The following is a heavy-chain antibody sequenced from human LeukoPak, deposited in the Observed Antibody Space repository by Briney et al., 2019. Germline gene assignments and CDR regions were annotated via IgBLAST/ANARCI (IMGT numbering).Heavy chain of an antibody. CDR3: ARGDTVVVIPPDY. CDR2: INAGNGNT. J-gene: IGHJ4*02. CDR1: GYTFTKYA. V-gene: IGHV1-3*01. D-gene: IGHD3-22*01. Sequence: ASVKVSCKASGYTFTKYAIHWVRQAPGQRLEWMGLINAGNGNTKYSQKFQGRVTITRDTSASTAYMDLSSLRSEDTAVYYCARGDTVVVIPPDYWGQGTLVTVSS.